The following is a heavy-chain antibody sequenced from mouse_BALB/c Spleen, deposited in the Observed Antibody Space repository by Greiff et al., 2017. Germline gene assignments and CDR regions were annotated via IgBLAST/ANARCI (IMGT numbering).Heavy chain of an antibody. CDR3: ARRSNYYAMDY. CDR2: ISCYNGAT. CDR1: GYTFTDYN. Sequence: EVKLLESGPELVKPGASVKISCKASGYTFTDYNMHWVKQSHGKSLEWIGYISCYNGATSYNQKFKGKATFTVDTSSSTAYMQFNSLTSEDSAVYYCARRSNYYAMDYWGQGTSVTVSS. J-gene: IGHJ4*01. D-gene: IGHD2-5*01. V-gene: IGHV1S29*02.